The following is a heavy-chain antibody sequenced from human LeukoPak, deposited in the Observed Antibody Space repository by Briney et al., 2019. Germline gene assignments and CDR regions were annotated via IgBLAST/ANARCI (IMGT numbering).Heavy chain of an antibody. CDR1: GGSISSGDYY. J-gene: IGHJ4*02. CDR3: ARESRLRLGELSLGGIDY. Sequence: PSETLSLTCTVSGGSISSGDYYWSWIRQPPGKGLEWIGYIYYSGSTYYNPSLKSRVTISVDTSKNQFSLKLSSVTAADTAVYYCARESRLRLGELSLGGIDYWGPGTLVTVSS. D-gene: IGHD3-16*02. CDR2: IYYSGST. V-gene: IGHV4-30-4*08.